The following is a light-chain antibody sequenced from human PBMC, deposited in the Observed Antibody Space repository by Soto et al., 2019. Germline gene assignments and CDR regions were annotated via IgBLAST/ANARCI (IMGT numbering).Light chain of an antibody. CDR3: QQYGSSPLT. V-gene: IGKV3-20*01. CDR2: GTS. J-gene: IGKJ4*01. CDR1: QSVSSSY. Sequence: EIVLTQSPGTLSLSPGERATLSCRASQSVSSSYLAWYQQKPGQAPRLLIYGTSSKATGIPDRFSGSGSGTDFPLTISRLEPEDFAVYYCQQYGSSPLTFGGGTKGEI.